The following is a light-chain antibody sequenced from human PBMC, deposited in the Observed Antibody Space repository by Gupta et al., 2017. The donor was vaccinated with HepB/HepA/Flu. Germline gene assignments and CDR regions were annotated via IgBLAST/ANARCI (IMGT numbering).Light chain of an antibody. Sequence: DIQMTQSPSTLSASVGDRVTITCRASQSISTWLAWYQQKPGKAPRLLIYKASTLKSAVPSRFSGTRSGTEFTLTISSLQPDDIATYYCQQDKTYPLTFGGGTMVEIK. V-gene: IGKV1-5*03. J-gene: IGKJ4*01. CDR2: KAS. CDR3: QQDKTYPLT. CDR1: QSISTW.